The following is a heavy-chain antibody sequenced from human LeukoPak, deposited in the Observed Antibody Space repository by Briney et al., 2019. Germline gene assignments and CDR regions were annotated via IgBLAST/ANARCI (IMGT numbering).Heavy chain of an antibody. V-gene: IGHV3-53*01. CDR1: GFTVSSNY. J-gene: IGHJ4*02. D-gene: IGHD4-11*01. Sequence: TGGSLRLSCAASGFTVSSNYMSWARQAPGKGLEWVSVIYSGGSTYYADSVKGRFTISRDNSKNTLYLQMNSLRAEDTAVYYCAREEATVADYWGQGTLVTVSS. CDR2: IYSGGST. CDR3: AREEATVADY.